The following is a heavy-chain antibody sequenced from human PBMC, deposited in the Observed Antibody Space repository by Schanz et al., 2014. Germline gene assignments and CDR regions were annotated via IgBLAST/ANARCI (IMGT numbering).Heavy chain of an antibody. CDR1: GFTFSPYW. Sequence: EVQLVESGGGLVQPGGSLRLSCGSSGFTFSPYWMHWVRQAPGKGLVWVARINSVGSNTDYADSVTGRFTISRDNAKNTLYLQMNTLRAEDTAVYFCVSQTGSPNYWGQGTLVTVSS. CDR2: INSVGSNT. V-gene: IGHV3-74*01. D-gene: IGHD6-13*01. J-gene: IGHJ4*02. CDR3: VSQTGSPNY.